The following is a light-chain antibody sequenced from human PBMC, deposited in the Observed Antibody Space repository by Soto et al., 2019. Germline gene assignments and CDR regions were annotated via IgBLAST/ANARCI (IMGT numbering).Light chain of an antibody. V-gene: IGLV1-51*01. CDR3: GTWDSSLSVVV. J-gene: IGLJ3*02. Sequence: QSVLTQPPSVSAAPGQKVTMSCSGRSSNIGSHFVAWYQQLPGTAPKLLIYDDTKRPYGIPGRFSGSKSGTSATLGITGLQTGDEADYYCGTWDSSLSVVVFGGGTKPTVL. CDR1: SSNIGSHF. CDR2: DDT.